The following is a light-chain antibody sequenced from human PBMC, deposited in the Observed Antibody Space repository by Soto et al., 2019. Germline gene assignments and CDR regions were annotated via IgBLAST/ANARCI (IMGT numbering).Light chain of an antibody. J-gene: IGLJ2*01. CDR3: SSFTSTSTLVV. CDR1: SSDVGDYDF. CDR2: EVS. Sequence: QSVLTQPASVSGSPGQSITISCTGSSSDVGDYDFVSWYQQHPGKAPKLIIYEVSDRPSGVSNRFSGSKSGNTASLTISGLQAEDDAHSYCSSFTSTSTLVVFGGGTKVTVL. V-gene: IGLV2-14*01.